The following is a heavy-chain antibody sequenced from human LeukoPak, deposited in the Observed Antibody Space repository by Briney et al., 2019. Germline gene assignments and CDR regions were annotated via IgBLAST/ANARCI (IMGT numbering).Heavy chain of an antibody. CDR1: GGSISNGYY. D-gene: IGHD3-10*01. V-gene: IGHV4-38-2*02. CDR3: ARHLYYYGSGSYPNYFDY. Sequence: SETLSLTCTVSGGSISNGYYWGWIRQPPGKGLEWIGSIYHSGSTYYNPSLKSRVTISVDTSKNQFSLKMRSVTAADTAVYYCARHLYYYGSGSYPNYFDYWGQGTLVTVSS. J-gene: IGHJ4*02. CDR2: IYHSGST.